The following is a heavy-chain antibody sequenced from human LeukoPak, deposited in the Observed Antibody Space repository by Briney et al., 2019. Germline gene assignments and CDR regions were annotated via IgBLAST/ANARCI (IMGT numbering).Heavy chain of an antibody. CDR1: GGSIRSYY. CDR2: IHYSGST. V-gene: IGHV4-59*08. D-gene: IGHD3-10*01. CDR3: ARVKWFGYGMDV. Sequence: SETLSLTCTVSGGSIRSYYWSWIRQPPGKGLEWIGYIHYSGSTNYNPSLKSRVTISVDTSKKQFSLKLSSVTAADTAVYHCARVKWFGYGMDVWGQGTTVTVSS. J-gene: IGHJ6*02.